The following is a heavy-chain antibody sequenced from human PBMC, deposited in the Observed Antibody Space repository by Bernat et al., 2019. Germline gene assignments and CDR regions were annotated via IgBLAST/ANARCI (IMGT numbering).Heavy chain of an antibody. Sequence: QVQLVESGGGVVRPGRSLRLSCAASGFSFSKSGMHWVRQAPGKGLEWVAVIWGDGSKKFYADSVKGRFSISKDDSKNTLYLQMNSLTAEDTAVYYCAKGTSGAGDFDYWGQGALVTVSS. D-gene: IGHD6-19*01. CDR1: GFSFSKSG. CDR3: AKGTSGAGDFDY. CDR2: IWGDGSKK. J-gene: IGHJ4*02. V-gene: IGHV3-30*18.